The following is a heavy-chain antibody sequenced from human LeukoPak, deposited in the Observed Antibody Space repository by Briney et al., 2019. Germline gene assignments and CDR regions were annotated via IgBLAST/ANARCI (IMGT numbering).Heavy chain of an antibody. CDR1: GYTFTTYY. CDR3: ARDYYDSSGFGAFDI. CDR2: INPSGGST. Sequence: ASVKVSCKASGYTFTTYYMHWVRQAPGQGFEWMGIINPSGGSTNYAQKFQGRVTMTRDTSISTAYMELSRLRSDDTAVYYCARDYYDSSGFGAFDIWGQGTMVTVSS. D-gene: IGHD3-22*01. V-gene: IGHV1-46*01. J-gene: IGHJ3*02.